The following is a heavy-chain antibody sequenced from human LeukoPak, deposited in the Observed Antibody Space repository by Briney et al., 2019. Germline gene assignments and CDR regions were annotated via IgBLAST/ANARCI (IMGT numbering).Heavy chain of an antibody. CDR3: AGSKKEDYFDY. CDR2: IYYTGST. J-gene: IGHJ4*02. V-gene: IGHV4-59*01. Sequence: PSETLSLTCTVSGGSISGYYWTWIRQPPGKGLEWIVYIYYTGSTNYHPSLKSRVTLSVDTSKKQFSLKLSSVTAADTAVYYCAGSKKEDYFDYWGQGTLVTVSS. CDR1: GGSISGYY.